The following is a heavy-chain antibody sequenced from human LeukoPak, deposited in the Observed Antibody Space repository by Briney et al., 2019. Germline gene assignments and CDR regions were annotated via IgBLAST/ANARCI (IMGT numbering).Heavy chain of an antibody. CDR1: GGSISNYY. CDR2: IYYSGST. Sequence: SETLSLTCTVSGGSISNYYWSWIRQPPGKGLEWIGNIYYSGSTNYNPSLKSRVTISVDTSKNQFSLKLRAVTAADTAMYYCARRKNSGWSTDVFDIWGQGTMVTVSS. V-gene: IGHV4-59*08. CDR3: ARRKNSGWSTDVFDI. D-gene: IGHD6-19*01. J-gene: IGHJ3*02.